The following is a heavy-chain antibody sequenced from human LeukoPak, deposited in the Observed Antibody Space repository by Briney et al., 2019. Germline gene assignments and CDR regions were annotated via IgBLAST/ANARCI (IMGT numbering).Heavy chain of an antibody. CDR3: ARGDTIFGLDDAFDI. V-gene: IGHV3-7*01. CDR2: IKQDGSEK. J-gene: IGHJ3*02. Sequence: GGSLRLSCAASGFTFSSYWMSWARQAPGKGLEWVANIKQDGSEKYYVDSVKGRFTISRDNAKNSLYLQMNSLRAEDTAVYYCARGDTIFGLDDAFDIWGQGTMVTVSS. CDR1: GFTFSSYW. D-gene: IGHD3-3*01.